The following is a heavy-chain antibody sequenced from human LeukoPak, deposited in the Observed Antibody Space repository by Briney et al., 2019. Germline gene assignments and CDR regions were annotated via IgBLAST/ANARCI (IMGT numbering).Heavy chain of an antibody. D-gene: IGHD4-23*01. CDR3: ARYDYGGGYDAFDI. CDR1: GGSISSGGYY. V-gene: IGHV4-31*03. CDR2: IYYGGTT. Sequence: PSESLTLTCTVSGGSISSGGYYWSWIRQHPGKGLEWIGYIYYGGTTYYDSSLKRRATITVDTSKTQYSLKLSSVTAADTAVYYCARYDYGGGYDAFDIWGQGTIVTVSS. J-gene: IGHJ3*02.